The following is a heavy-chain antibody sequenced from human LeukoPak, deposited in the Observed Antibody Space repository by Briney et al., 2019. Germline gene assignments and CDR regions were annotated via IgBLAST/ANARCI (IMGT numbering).Heavy chain of an antibody. Sequence: SETLSLTCAVYGESFSGYYWTWIRQPPGKGLEWTGEITHSGSTNYTPSLKSRVTISVDTSKNQFSLKLSSVTAADTAVYYCARVMTYYFGEGSYGHLSVPGTIDYWGQGTLVTVSS. CDR3: ARVMTYYFGEGSYGHLSVPGTIDY. V-gene: IGHV4-34*01. CDR1: GESFSGYY. CDR2: ITHSGST. J-gene: IGHJ4*02. D-gene: IGHD3-10*01.